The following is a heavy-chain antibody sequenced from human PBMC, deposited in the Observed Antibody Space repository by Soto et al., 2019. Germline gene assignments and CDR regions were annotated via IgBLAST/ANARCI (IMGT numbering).Heavy chain of an antibody. Sequence: QVQLVQSGAEVKKPGASVKVSCKASGYTFTSNDIYWMRQATGQGLECMGWMNPKSGETRYAPKFQDRVMMTTDTSIYTAYLELTGLTSADTAVYYCARGRPGGGVKRSWFDPWGQGTLVTVSS. CDR2: MNPKSGET. CDR3: ARGRPGGGVKRSWFDP. V-gene: IGHV1-8*01. CDR1: GYTFTSND. D-gene: IGHD2-8*02. J-gene: IGHJ5*02.